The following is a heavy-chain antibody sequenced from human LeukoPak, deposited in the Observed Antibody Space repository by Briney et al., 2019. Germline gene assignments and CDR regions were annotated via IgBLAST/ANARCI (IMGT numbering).Heavy chain of an antibody. CDR3: ARHKPTYYDFWSGYYSGWFDP. J-gene: IGHJ5*02. D-gene: IGHD3-3*01. CDR2: INHSGST. CDR1: GGSFSGYY. V-gene: IGHV4-34*01. Sequence: SETPSLTCAVYGGSFSGYYWSWIRQPPGKGLEWIGEINHSGSTNYNPSLKSQVTISVDTSKNQFSLKLSSVTAADTAVYYCARHKPTYYDFWSGYYSGWFDPWGQGTLVTVSS.